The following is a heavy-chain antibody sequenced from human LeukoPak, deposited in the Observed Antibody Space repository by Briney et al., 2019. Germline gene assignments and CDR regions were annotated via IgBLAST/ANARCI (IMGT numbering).Heavy chain of an antibody. CDR3: ARDWTGGDYGLDY. D-gene: IGHD4-17*01. CDR2: IYYTGGT. Sequence: SETLSLTCTVSGGSVSRGSYYWSWIQQPPGKGLEWMGYIYYTGGTNYNPSLKGRVTISLDTSKNQFSLKLNSVTAADTAVYYCARDWTGGDYGLDYWGQGTLVTVSS. CDR1: GGSVSRGSYY. J-gene: IGHJ4*02. V-gene: IGHV4-61*01.